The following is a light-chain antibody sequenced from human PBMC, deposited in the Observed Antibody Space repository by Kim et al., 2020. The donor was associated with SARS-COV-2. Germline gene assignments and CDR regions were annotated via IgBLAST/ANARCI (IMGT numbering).Light chain of an antibody. Sequence: SPGESATLSCTASQSVSKNYLAWYQERPGQAPRLLIYGASSRATGITDRFSGSGSGTDFTLTISRLEPEDFAVYYCQQYGSSPLTFGGGTKVDIK. CDR2: GAS. CDR3: QQYGSSPLT. V-gene: IGKV3-20*01. J-gene: IGKJ4*01. CDR1: QSVSKNY.